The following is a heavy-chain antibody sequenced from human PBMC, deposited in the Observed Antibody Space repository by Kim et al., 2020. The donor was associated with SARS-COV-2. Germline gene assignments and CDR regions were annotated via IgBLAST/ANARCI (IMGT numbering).Heavy chain of an antibody. D-gene: IGHD3-16*01. CDR3: ASGLGGRFDP. J-gene: IGHJ5*02. CDR2: YK. V-gene: IGHV6-1*01. Sequence: YKDYAVSVKSRITINPDTSKNQFSLQLKSVTPEDTAVYYCASGLGGRFDPWGQGTLVTVSS.